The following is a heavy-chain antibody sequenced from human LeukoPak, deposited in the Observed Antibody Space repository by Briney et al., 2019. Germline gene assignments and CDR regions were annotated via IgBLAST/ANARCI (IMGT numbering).Heavy chain of an antibody. CDR2: ISAYNGNT. CDR3: AREGYDSSGYYPPPLWYYYYMDV. D-gene: IGHD3-22*01. J-gene: IGHJ6*03. CDR1: GYTFTSYG. V-gene: IGHV1-18*01. Sequence: ASVKVSCKASGYTFTSYGISWVRQAPGQGLEWMGWISAYNGNTNYAQKLQGRVTMTTDTSTSTAYMELRSLRSDDTAVYYCAREGYDSSGYYPPPLWYYYYMDVWGKGTTVTVSS.